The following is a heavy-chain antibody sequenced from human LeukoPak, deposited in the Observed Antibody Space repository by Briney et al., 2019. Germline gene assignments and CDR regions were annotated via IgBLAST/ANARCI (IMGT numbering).Heavy chain of an antibody. CDR3: ARSAMVAAPWYYGMDV. CDR1: GFTFSSYA. V-gene: IGHV3-64*02. Sequence: GGSLRLSCAASGFTFSSYAMHWGRQAPGKGLEYVSAISSNGGSTYYADSVKGRFTISRDNSKNTLYLQMGSLRAEDMAVYYCARSAMVAAPWYYGMDVWGQGTTVTVSS. J-gene: IGHJ6*02. D-gene: IGHD2-15*01. CDR2: ISSNGGST.